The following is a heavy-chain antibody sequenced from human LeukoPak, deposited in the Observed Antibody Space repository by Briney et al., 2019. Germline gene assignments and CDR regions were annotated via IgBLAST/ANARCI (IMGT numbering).Heavy chain of an antibody. D-gene: IGHD2-15*01. CDR2: IFYSGST. CDR1: GGSISSSSYY. J-gene: IGHJ6*02. Sequence: TSETLSLTCTVSGGSISSSSYYWGWIRQPPGKGLAWIGNIFYSGSTYYNPSLKSRVTISVDTSKNQFSLKLSSVTAADTAVYYCARTLYCSGGSCSSYYYGMDVWGQGTTVTVSS. CDR3: ARTLYCSGGSCSSYYYGMDV. V-gene: IGHV4-39*07.